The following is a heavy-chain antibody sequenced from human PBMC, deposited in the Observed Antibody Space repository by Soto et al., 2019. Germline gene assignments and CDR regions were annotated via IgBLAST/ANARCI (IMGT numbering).Heavy chain of an antibody. Sequence: GASVKVSCKASGYTFTSYDINWVRQATGQGHEWMGWMNPISGNTGYAQKFQGRVTMTRNTSISTAYMELSSLRSEDTAVYYCAREYYDSSAQGTYYYGMDVWGQGTTVTAP. V-gene: IGHV1-8*01. CDR2: MNPISGNT. CDR3: AREYYDSSAQGTYYYGMDV. D-gene: IGHD3-22*01. CDR1: GYTFTSYD. J-gene: IGHJ6*02.